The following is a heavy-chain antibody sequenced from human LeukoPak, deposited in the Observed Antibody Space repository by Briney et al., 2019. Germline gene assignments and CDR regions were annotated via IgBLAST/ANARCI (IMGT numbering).Heavy chain of an antibody. J-gene: IGHJ4*02. CDR1: GSTFDDYA. V-gene: IGHV3-9*01. Sequence: GGSLRLSCAASGSTFDDYATHWVRQAPGKGLEWVSGISWNSGSIGYADSVKGRFTISRDNAKNSLYLQMNSLRAEDTALYYCAKDYYYDSSGPFDYWGQGTLVTVSS. CDR3: AKDYYYDSSGPFDY. D-gene: IGHD3-22*01. CDR2: ISWNSGSI.